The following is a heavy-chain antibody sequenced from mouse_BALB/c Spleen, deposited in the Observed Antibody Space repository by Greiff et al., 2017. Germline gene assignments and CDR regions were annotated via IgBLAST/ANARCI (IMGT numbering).Heavy chain of an antibody. Sequence: VHVKQSGAELVRSGASVKLSCTASGFNIKDYYMHWVKQRPEQGLEWIGWIDPENGDTEYAPKFQGKATMTADTSSNTAYLQLSSLTSEDTAVYYCNAPTVVATPYYFDYWGQGTTLTVSS. D-gene: IGHD1-1*01. J-gene: IGHJ2*01. CDR3: NAPTVVATPYYFDY. CDR1: GFNIKDYY. CDR2: IDPENGDT. V-gene: IGHV14-4*02.